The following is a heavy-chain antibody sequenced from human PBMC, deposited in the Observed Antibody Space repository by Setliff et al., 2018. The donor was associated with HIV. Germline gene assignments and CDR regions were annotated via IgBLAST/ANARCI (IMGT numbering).Heavy chain of an antibody. CDR1: GGSISSADYH. J-gene: IGHJ4*02. D-gene: IGHD2-15*01. CDR2: ISHSGTA. Sequence: SETLSLTCSVSGGSISSADYHWSWIRQPPGEGLEYIGQISHSGTAYYTPSLRSRLSMSIDTSKNQFSLNLTSMTAADTAVYYCARGTVVPYYLDYWGQGTLGTVSS. V-gene: IGHV4-30-4*01. CDR3: ARGTVVPYYLDY.